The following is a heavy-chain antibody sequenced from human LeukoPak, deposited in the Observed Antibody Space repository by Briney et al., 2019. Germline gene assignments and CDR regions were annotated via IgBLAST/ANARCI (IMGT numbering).Heavy chain of an antibody. CDR1: GYSFTSYW. CDR2: IYPGDSDT. D-gene: IGHD6-13*01. Sequence: KAGESLKISCKGSGYSFTSYWIGWVRQMPGKGLEWMGIIYPGDSDTRYSPSFQGQVTISADKSISTAYLQWSSLKASDTAMYYCARHNSLYSSSWYVVFSSGAWFDPWGQGTLVTVSS. CDR3: ARHNSLYSSSWYVVFSSGAWFDP. J-gene: IGHJ5*02. V-gene: IGHV5-51*01.